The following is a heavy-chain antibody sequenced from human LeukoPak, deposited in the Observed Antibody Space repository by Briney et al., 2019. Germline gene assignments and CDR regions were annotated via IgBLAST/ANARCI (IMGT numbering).Heavy chain of an antibody. Sequence: GGSLRLSCAASGFTFSSHGMSWVRQAPGKGLEWVSHISGSGDNTYYADSVKGRFTISRDNSKNTLYLQMNSLRAEDTAVYYCARVTYGSGTYGAFDYWGQGTLVTVSS. CDR3: ARVTYGSGTYGAFDY. D-gene: IGHD3-10*01. CDR2: ISGSGDNT. CDR1: GFTFSSHG. J-gene: IGHJ4*02. V-gene: IGHV3-23*01.